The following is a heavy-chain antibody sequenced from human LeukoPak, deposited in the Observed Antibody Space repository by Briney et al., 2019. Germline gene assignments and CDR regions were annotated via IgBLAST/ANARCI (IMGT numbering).Heavy chain of an antibody. Sequence: ASVKVSCKASGYTFTIYYMHWVRQAPGQGLEWMGIINPSGGSTNYAQKFQGRVTMTRDMSTSTVYMELSSLRSEDTAVYYCARGEEIVVVTLDYWGQGTLVTVSS. D-gene: IGHD3-22*01. CDR1: GYTFTIYY. CDR2: INPSGGST. CDR3: ARGEEIVVVTLDY. J-gene: IGHJ4*02. V-gene: IGHV1-46*01.